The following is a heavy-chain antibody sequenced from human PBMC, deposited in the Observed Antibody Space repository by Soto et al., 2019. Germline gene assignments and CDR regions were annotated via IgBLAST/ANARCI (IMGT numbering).Heavy chain of an antibody. V-gene: IGHV3-21*01. J-gene: IGHJ6*02. D-gene: IGHD3-10*01. Sequence: EVQLVESGGGLVKPGGSLRLSCAASGFTFSSYSMNWVRQAPGKGLEWVSSISSSSSYIYYADSVKGRFTISRDNAKNSLYLQMNSLRADDTAVYYCARLLDRVKYHYYYGMDVWDQGTTVTVSS. CDR3: ARLLDRVKYHYYYGMDV. CDR2: ISSSSSYI. CDR1: GFTFSSYS.